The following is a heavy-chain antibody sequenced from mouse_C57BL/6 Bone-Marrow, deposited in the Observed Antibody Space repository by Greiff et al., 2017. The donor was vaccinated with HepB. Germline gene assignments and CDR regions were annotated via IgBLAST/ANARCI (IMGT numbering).Heavy chain of an antibody. V-gene: IGHV1-59*01. D-gene: IGHD3-2*02. J-gene: IGHJ3*01. CDR3: AAQASWFAY. Sequence: QVHVKQPGAELVRPGTSVKLSCKASGYTFTSYWMHWVKQRPGQGLEWIGVIDPSDSYTNYNQKFKGKATLTVDTSSSTAYMQLSSLTSEDSAVYYCAAQASWFAYWGQGTLVTVSA. CDR1: GYTFTSYW. CDR2: IDPSDSYT.